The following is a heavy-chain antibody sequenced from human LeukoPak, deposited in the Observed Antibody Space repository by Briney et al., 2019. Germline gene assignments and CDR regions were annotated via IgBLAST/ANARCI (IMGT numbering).Heavy chain of an antibody. Sequence: GASVKVSCKASGYTFTSYGISWVRQAPGQGLEWMGWISAYNGNTNYAQKLQGRVTMTRDTSTSTVYMELSSLRSEDTAVYYCAGGGYSSSTLFDYWGQGTLVTVSS. CDR2: ISAYNGNT. CDR3: AGGGYSSSTLFDY. D-gene: IGHD6-6*01. J-gene: IGHJ4*02. V-gene: IGHV1-18*01. CDR1: GYTFTSYG.